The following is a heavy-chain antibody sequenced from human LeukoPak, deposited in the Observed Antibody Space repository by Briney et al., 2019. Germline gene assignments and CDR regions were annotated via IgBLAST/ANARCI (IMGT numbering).Heavy chain of an antibody. J-gene: IGHJ3*02. V-gene: IGHV3-23*01. D-gene: IGHD3-10*01. CDR3: AKDPSGSGRGAFDI. Sequence: GGSLRLSCAASGFTFNSYAMSWVRQAPGKGLEWVSTVSNSGGSTYFADSVKGRFTVSRDNSKNTLYLQMNSLRAEDTAVYYCAKDPSGSGRGAFDIWGQGTMVTVSS. CDR2: VSNSGGST. CDR1: GFTFNSYA.